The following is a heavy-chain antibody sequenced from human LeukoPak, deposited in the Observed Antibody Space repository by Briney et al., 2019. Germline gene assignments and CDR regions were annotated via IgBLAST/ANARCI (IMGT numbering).Heavy chain of an antibody. J-gene: IGHJ4*02. CDR1: GGSISSSSYY. V-gene: IGHV4-61*01. CDR3: ARGVNSGYFDY. D-gene: IGHD1-26*01. CDR2: IYYSGST. Sequence: SETLSLTCTVSGGSISSSSYYWTWIRQPPGKGLEWIGYIYYSGSTNYNPSLKSRVTISVDTSKNQFSLKLTSVTAADTAVYYCARGVNSGYFDYCGQGTLVTVSS.